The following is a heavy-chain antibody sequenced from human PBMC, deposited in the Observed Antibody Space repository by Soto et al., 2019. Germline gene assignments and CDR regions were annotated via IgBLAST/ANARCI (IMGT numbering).Heavy chain of an antibody. J-gene: IGHJ4*02. CDR1: GFTFDDYA. CDR2: ISWNSGSI. D-gene: IGHD3-3*01. CDR3: AKALSTRITASDFDY. V-gene: IGHV3-9*01. Sequence: EVQLVESGGGLVQPGRSLRLSCAASGFTFDDYAMHWVRQAPGKGLEWVSGISWNSGSIGYVDSVKGRFTISRDNAKNSLYLQMNSLRAEDTALYYCAKALSTRITASDFDYWGQGTLVTVSS.